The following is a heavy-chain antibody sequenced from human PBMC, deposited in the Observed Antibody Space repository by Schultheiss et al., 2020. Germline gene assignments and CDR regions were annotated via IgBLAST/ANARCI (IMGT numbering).Heavy chain of an antibody. J-gene: IGHJ3*02. Sequence: SETLSLTCTVSGGSISSYYWSWIRQPPGKGLEWIGYIYYSGTTNYNPSLKSRVTISVDTSRNQFSLKMSSVTAADTAVYYCARPRSSGWYGAFDIWGQGTMVTVSS. CDR1: GGSISSYY. D-gene: IGHD6-13*01. CDR2: IYYSGTT. V-gene: IGHV4-59*08. CDR3: ARPRSSGWYGAFDI.